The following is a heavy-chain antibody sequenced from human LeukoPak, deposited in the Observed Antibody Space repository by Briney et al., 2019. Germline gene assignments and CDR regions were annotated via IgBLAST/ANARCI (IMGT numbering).Heavy chain of an antibody. Sequence: ASVKVSCKASGYTFTSYYMHWVRQAPGQGLEWMGIINPSGGSTSYAQKFQGRVTMTRDTSTSTVYMELSSLRSKDTAVYYCAREGWDDYSPSWGQGTLVTVSS. J-gene: IGHJ4*02. CDR3: AREGWDDYSPS. D-gene: IGHD4-11*01. CDR2: INPSGGST. V-gene: IGHV1-46*01. CDR1: GYTFTSYY.